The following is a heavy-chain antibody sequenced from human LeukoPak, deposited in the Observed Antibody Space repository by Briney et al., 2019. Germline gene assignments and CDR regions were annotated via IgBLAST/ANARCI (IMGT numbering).Heavy chain of an antibody. CDR2: IYPGDSDT. D-gene: IGHD3-22*01. Sequence: GESLKISCRGSGYTFSSYWIAWVRQMPGKGLEWMGIIYPGDSDTRYSPSFQGQVTISADKSVNTAYLQWSSLKASDTAMYYCARPNITSYYDSRGYDAFDVWGQGTMVTVYS. CDR1: GYTFSSYW. CDR3: ARPNITSYYDSRGYDAFDV. J-gene: IGHJ3*01. V-gene: IGHV5-51*01.